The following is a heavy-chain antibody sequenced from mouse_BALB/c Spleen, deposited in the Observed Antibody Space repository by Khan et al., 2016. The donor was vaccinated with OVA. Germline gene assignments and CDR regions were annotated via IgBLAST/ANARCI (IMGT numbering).Heavy chain of an antibody. CDR3: ARVYGGDFDY. Sequence: EVQLQESGPGLVKPSQSLSLTCTVTGYSIASDYAWNWIRQFPGNKLEWMGFISYSGNTNYNPSLKSRISITRDTSKNQFFLQLNSVTSEDTATYYCARVYGGDFDYWGKGTTLTVSS. V-gene: IGHV3-2*02. J-gene: IGHJ2*01. D-gene: IGHD1-1*01. CDR2: ISYSGNT. CDR1: GYSIASDYA.